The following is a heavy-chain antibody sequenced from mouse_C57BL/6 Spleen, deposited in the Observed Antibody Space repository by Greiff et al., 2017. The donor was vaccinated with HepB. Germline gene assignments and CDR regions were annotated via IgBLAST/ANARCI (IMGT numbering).Heavy chain of an antibody. Sequence: EVHLVESGPGLVKPSQSLSLTCSVTGYSITSGYYWNWIRQFPGNKLEWMGYISYDGSNNYNPSLKNRISITRDTSKNQFFLKLNSVTTEDTATYYCARPFYYGSSYSRNWYFDVWGTGTTVTVSS. J-gene: IGHJ1*03. V-gene: IGHV3-6*01. CDR3: ARPFYYGSSYSRNWYFDV. CDR1: GYSITSGYY. D-gene: IGHD1-1*01. CDR2: ISYDGSN.